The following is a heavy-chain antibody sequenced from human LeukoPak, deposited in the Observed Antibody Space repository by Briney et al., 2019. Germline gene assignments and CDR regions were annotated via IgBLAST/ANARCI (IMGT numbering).Heavy chain of an antibody. J-gene: IGHJ4*02. CDR2: ISPGGGTT. D-gene: IGHD2-2*01. Sequence: PGGSLRLSCVVSGFSFGSEAMSWVRQAPGRGLEWVSSISPGGGTTYYADSVKGRFTISRDNSKNTLYLQMNSLRAEDTAVYYCAKDSSGGYCSSTSCYGWFDYWGQGTLVTVSS. CDR3: AKDSSGGYCSSTSCYGWFDY. CDR1: GFSFGSEA. V-gene: IGHV3-23*01.